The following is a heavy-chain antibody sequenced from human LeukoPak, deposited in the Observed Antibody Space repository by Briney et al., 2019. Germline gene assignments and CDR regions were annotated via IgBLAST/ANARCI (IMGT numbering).Heavy chain of an antibody. Sequence: SETLSLTCTVSGGSISSYYWSWIRQPPGKGLEWIGYIYYSVSTNYNPSLKSRVTISVDTSKNQFSLKLSSVTAADTAVYYCARQAIFGVVDYWGQGTLVTVSS. CDR3: ARQAIFGVVDY. D-gene: IGHD3-3*01. CDR2: IYYSVST. CDR1: GGSISSYY. J-gene: IGHJ4*02. V-gene: IGHV4-59*08.